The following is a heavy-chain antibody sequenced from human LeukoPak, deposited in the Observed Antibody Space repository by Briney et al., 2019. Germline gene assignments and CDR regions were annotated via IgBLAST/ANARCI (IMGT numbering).Heavy chain of an antibody. D-gene: IGHD6-25*01. J-gene: IGHJ4*02. CDR2: INEDGSRT. CDR1: GFTFSNYW. Sequence: PGGSLRLSCAGSGFTFSNYWVHWVRQAPGKGLVWVSRINEDGSRTDYADFVKGRFTISRDNAKNTLYLQMNSLSAEDTAMYYCARSMSWSSELRGRGTLVTVSP. CDR3: ARSMSWSSEL. V-gene: IGHV3-74*01.